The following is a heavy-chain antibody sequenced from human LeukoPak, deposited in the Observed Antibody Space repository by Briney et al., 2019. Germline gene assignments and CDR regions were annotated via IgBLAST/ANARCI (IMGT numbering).Heavy chain of an antibody. CDR1: GLTFSNAW. CDR2: ISSSSSYI. J-gene: IGHJ3*02. V-gene: IGHV3-21*01. CDR3: ARAYYDILTGLYAFDI. Sequence: GGSLRLSCAASGLTFSNAWMSWVRQAPGKGLEWVSSISSSSSYIYYADSVKGRFTISRDNAKNSLYLQMNSLRAEDTAVYYCARAYYDILTGLYAFDIWGQGTMVTVSS. D-gene: IGHD3-9*01.